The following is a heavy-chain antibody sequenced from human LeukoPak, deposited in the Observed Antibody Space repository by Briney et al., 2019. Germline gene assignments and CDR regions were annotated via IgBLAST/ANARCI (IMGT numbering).Heavy chain of an antibody. CDR1: GFTFNNYV. J-gene: IGHJ4*02. D-gene: IGHD3-10*01. CDR2: IDYSGGDT. V-gene: IGHV3-23*01. Sequence: GGSLRLSCAASGFTFNNYVMSWVRQAPGKGLEWVSGIDYSGGDTNYADSVLGRFTVSRDNSKNTLYLQMNSLRAEDTAVYYCVATRVCGGVLLRPNCLYFENWGQGTLVSVSS. CDR3: VATRVCGGVLLRPNCLYFEN.